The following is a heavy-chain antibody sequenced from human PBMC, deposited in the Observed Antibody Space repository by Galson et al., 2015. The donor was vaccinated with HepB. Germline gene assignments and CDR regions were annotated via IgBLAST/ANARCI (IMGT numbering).Heavy chain of an antibody. CDR2: TSPSSSYI. CDR3: ASAITAAGTRSG. J-gene: IGHJ4*02. D-gene: IGHD6-13*01. Sequence: SLRLSCAASGFTFSSYSMSWVRQAPGKGLECVSSTSPSSSYIYYADSVKGRFTISRDNAKNSLYLQMNSLRAEDTAVYYCASAITAAGTRSGWGQGTLVTVSS. V-gene: IGHV3-21*01. CDR1: GFTFSSYS.